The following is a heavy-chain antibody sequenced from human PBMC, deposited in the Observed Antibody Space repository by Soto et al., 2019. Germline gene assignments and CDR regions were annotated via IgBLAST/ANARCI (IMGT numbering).Heavy chain of an antibody. CDR3: ARVEETTWYYDGMDV. Sequence: AETLAHTCADSGGSISRRSWWSWVRQPPGKGLEWIGEIYHSGSTNYNPSLKSRVTISVDKSKNQFSLKLSSVTAADTAVYDFARVEETTWYYDGMDVWGQGTTVT. CDR1: GGSISRRSW. D-gene: IGHD3-22*01. J-gene: IGHJ6*02. CDR2: IYHSGST. V-gene: IGHV4-4*02.